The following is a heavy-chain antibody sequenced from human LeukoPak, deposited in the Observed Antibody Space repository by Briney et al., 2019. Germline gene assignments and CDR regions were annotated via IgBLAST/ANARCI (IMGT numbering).Heavy chain of an antibody. D-gene: IGHD6-6*01. V-gene: IGHV4-34*01. Sequence: SETLSLTCAVYNGSLGGDYWSRIRQPPGKGLEWIGEINHSGSTNYNPSLKSRVTISVDTSKNQFSLKLSSVTAADTAVYYCARRSIAARWGYYYYYMDVWGKGTTVTVSS. CDR3: ARRSIAARWGYYYYYMDV. CDR1: NGSLGGDY. CDR2: INHSGST. J-gene: IGHJ6*03.